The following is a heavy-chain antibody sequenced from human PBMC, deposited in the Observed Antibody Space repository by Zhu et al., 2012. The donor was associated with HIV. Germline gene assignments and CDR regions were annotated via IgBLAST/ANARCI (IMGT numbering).Heavy chain of an antibody. Sequence: EVQLMESGGGLVQPGGSVRLSCAASGFTLSSYWMHWVRQGPGKGLVWVSRINSDGSSTSYADSVKGRFTISRDNAKNTLYLQMSSLRDEDTAVYYCVRVPGYYYGSADAFDIWGQGTMVTVSS. D-gene: IGHD3-10*01. CDR3: VRVPGYYYGSADAFDI. CDR2: INSDGSST. CDR1: GFTLSSYW. V-gene: IGHV3-74*01. J-gene: IGHJ3*02.